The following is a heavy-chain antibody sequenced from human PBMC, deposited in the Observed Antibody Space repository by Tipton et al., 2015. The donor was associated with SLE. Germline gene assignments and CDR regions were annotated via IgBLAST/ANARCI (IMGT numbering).Heavy chain of an antibody. J-gene: IGHJ5*02. V-gene: IGHV4-30-4*07. D-gene: IGHD6-13*01. Sequence: TLSLTCAVSGGSISSGGYYWSWIRQPPGKGLEWIGTMSSSGSTYYNPSLKSRVTISEDTSKNQLSLKLTSVTAADTAVYYCAVSLGAAAGWGWFDPWGQGTLVSVSS. CDR1: GGSISSGGYY. CDR2: MSSSGST. CDR3: AVSLGAAAGWGWFDP.